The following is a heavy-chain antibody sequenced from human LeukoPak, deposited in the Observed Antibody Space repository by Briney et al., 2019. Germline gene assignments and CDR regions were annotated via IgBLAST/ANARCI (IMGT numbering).Heavy chain of an antibody. D-gene: IGHD6-6*01. J-gene: IGHJ4*02. V-gene: IGHV4-34*01. CDR2: INHSGST. CDR1: GGSFSGCY. CDR3: ARGKYSSSPNDY. Sequence: SETLSLTCAVYGGSFSGCYWSWIRQPPGKGLEWIGEINHSGSTNYNPSLKSRVTISVDTSKNQFSLKLSSVTAADTAVYYCARGKYSSSPNDYWGQGTLVTVSS.